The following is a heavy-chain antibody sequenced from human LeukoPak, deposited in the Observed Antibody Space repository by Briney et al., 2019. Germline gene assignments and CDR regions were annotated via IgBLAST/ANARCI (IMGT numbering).Heavy chain of an antibody. CDR1: GYTFTSYY. Sequence: GASVKVSCKASGYTFTSYYMHWVRQAPGQGLEWMGIINPSGGSTSYAQKFQGRVTMTRDMSTSTVYMELSSLRSEDTAVCYCARDPTYGGAFDIWGQGTMVTVSS. V-gene: IGHV1-46*01. CDR3: ARDPTYGGAFDI. D-gene: IGHD2/OR15-2a*01. CDR2: INPSGGST. J-gene: IGHJ3*02.